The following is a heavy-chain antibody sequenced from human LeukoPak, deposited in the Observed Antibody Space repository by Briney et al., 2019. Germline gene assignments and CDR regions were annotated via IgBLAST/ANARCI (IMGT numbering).Heavy chain of an antibody. V-gene: IGHV3-23*01. CDR3: AKAILGYCSGGSCYPLWFDP. CDR1: GFTFSSYA. Sequence: GGSLRLSCAASGFTFSSYAMSWVRQAPGKGLEWVSAISGSGGSTYYADSVKGRFTISRDNSKNTLYLQMNSLRAEDTAVYYCAKAILGYCSGGSCYPLWFDPWGQGTLVTVSS. J-gene: IGHJ5*02. D-gene: IGHD2-15*01. CDR2: ISGSGGST.